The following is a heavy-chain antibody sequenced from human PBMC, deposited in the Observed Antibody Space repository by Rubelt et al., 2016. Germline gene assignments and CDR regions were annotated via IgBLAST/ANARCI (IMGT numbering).Heavy chain of an antibody. D-gene: IGHD6-19*01. CDR2: IYYSGST. V-gene: IGHV4-59*12. CDR1: GGSISSYY. Sequence: QVQLQESGPGLVKPSETLSLTCTVSGGSISSYYWSWIRQPPGKGLEWIGYIYYSGSTNYNPSLKSRVTISVDTSKNQFSLKLSSVTAADTAVYYCASIAVARARDYWGQGTLVTVSS. CDR3: ASIAVARARDY. J-gene: IGHJ4*02.